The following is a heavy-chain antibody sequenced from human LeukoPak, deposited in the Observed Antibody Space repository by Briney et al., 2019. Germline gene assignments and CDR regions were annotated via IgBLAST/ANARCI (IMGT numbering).Heavy chain of an antibody. CDR2: IHYTLSP. J-gene: IGHJ5*02. Sequence: SETLPLTCAVSGVSISSISSKSWGWIREPPGKGLELIAAIHYTLSPYYNPSFMSRVPISVHTSKNQFSLKLTSLTATDTAVYYCARLPTGYPNWFDTWGQGILVTVSS. D-gene: IGHD5-18*01. V-gene: IGHV4-39*01. CDR1: GVSISSISSKS. CDR3: ARLPTGYPNWFDT.